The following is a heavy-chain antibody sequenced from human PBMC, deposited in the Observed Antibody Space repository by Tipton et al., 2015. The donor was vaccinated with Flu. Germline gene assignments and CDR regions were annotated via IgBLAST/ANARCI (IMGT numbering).Heavy chain of an antibody. J-gene: IGHJ4*02. CDR2: ISYEGSNK. V-gene: IGHV3-30*04. CDR3: ASPMWPIVVVPAAMGY. Sequence: SLRLSCAASGFTFSSYAMHWVRQAPGKGLEWVAVISYEGSNKYYADSVKGRFTISRDNSKNTLYLQMNSLRAEDTAVYYCASPMWPIVVVPAAMGYWGQGTLVTVSS. CDR1: GFTFSSYA. D-gene: IGHD2-2*01.